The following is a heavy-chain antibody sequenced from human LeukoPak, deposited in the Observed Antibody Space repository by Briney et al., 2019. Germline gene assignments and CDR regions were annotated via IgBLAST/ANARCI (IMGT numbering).Heavy chain of an antibody. CDR1: GYTFTGYY. D-gene: IGHD7-27*01. Sequence: EASVKVSCKASGYTFTGYYMHWVRQAPGQGHEWKGWINTNSGGTNYAQKFQGRVTMTRDTSISTAYMELSRLRSDDTAVYFCARDRAPWGTADGFDIWGQGTMVTVSS. J-gene: IGHJ3*02. V-gene: IGHV1-2*02. CDR2: INTNSGGT. CDR3: ARDRAPWGTADGFDI.